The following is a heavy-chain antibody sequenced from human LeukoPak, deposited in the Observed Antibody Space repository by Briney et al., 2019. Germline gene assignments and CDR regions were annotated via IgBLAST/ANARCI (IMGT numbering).Heavy chain of an antibody. CDR1: GYTFTGYY. V-gene: IGHV1-2*02. CDR3: ARYGGYCSGGSCYPNWFDP. D-gene: IGHD2-15*01. J-gene: IGHJ5*02. Sequence: ASVKVSCKASGYTFTGYYMHWVRQAPGQGLEWMGWINPNSGGTNYAQKFQGRVTMTRDTSISTAYMELSRLRSDDTAVYYCARYGGYCSGGSCYPNWFDPWGQGTLVTVSS. CDR2: INPNSGGT.